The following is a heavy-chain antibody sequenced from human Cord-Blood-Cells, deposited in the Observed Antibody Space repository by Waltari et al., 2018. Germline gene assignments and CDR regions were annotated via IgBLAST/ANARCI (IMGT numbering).Heavy chain of an antibody. V-gene: IGHV1-69*06. CDR1: GGTFSSYA. J-gene: IGHJ5*02. D-gene: IGHD3-9*01. Sequence: QVQLVQSGAEVKKPGSSVKVSCKASGGTFSSYAISWVRQAPGQGLEWMGGIIPIVGTANYAQKFQGRVTITADKSTGTAYMELSSLRSEDTAVYYCARAKGDILTGYNWFDPWGQGTLVTVSS. CDR3: ARAKGDILTGYNWFDP. CDR2: IIPIVGTA.